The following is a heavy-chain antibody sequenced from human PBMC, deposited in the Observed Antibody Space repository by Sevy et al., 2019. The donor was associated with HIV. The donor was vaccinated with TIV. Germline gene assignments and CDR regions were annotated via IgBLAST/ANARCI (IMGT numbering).Heavy chain of an antibody. D-gene: IGHD1-26*01. CDR1: GGSVSSGSYY. V-gene: IGHV4-61*01. Sequence: SETLSLTCTVSGGSVSSGSYYWSWIRQPPGKGLECIGYMYYTGSANYNPSLMSRVIISLDTSKNQFSLKLTSVTAADTAVYYCARLGGLTDYGMDVWGQGTTVTVSS. CDR3: ARLGGLTDYGMDV. J-gene: IGHJ6*02. CDR2: MYYTGSA.